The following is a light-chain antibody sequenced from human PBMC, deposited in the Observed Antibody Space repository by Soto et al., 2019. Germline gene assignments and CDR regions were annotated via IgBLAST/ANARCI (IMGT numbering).Light chain of an antibody. CDR2: SSN. CDR3: ATWDDSLNGPGVV. Sequence: QSVLTQPPSASGTPGQRVTISCSGRSSNIGSNTINWYQQLPGTAPKLLIYSSNLRPSGVPDRFSGSKSGTSASLAISGLQSEDEADYYCATWDDSLNGPGVVFGGGTKLTVL. V-gene: IGLV1-44*01. J-gene: IGLJ2*01. CDR1: SSNIGSNT.